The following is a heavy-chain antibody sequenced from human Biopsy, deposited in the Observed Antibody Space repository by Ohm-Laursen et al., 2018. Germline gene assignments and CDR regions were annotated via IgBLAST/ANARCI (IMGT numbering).Heavy chain of an antibody. J-gene: IGHJ6*02. CDR3: ARAGVGSDGTDSYYYGMDV. CDR1: GNTFATYH. V-gene: IGHV1-46*01. Sequence: ASVKVSCKASGNTFATYHIHWVRQAPGQGLEWMGVISPSGAATSFSQKFQGRITMTRDTSTGTVYMDLNSLGSEDTAVYYCARAGVGSDGTDSYYYGMDVWGPGTTVTVSS. D-gene: IGHD5-24*01. CDR2: ISPSGAAT.